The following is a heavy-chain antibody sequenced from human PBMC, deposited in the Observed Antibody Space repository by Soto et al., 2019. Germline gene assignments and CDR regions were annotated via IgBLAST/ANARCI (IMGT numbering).Heavy chain of an antibody. CDR1: GGTFSRYA. V-gene: IGHV1-69*01. J-gene: IGHJ5*02. CDR3: ARAIVGPTTTGWLDP. D-gene: IGHD1-26*01. CDR2: IIPIFGTA. Sequence: QVQLVQSGAEVKKPGSSVKVSCKASGGTFSRYAISWERQAPGQGLEWMGGIIPIFGTANYAQKFQSRVTITADDSTSTAYMELSSLRFEDTAVYYCARAIVGPTTTGWLDPWGQGTLVTVSS.